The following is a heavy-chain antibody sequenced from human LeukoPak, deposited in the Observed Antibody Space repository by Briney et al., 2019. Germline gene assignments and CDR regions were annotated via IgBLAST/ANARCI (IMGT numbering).Heavy chain of an antibody. CDR1: GFTFSSYG. CDR2: IWYDGSNK. Sequence: GGSLRLSCAASGFTFSSYGMHWVRQAPGKGLEWVAVIWYDGSNKYYADSVKGRFTISRDNSKNTLYLQMNSLRAEDTAVYYCARDVDTAMVGIWGQGTMVTVSS. J-gene: IGHJ3*02. CDR3: ARDVDTAMVGI. V-gene: IGHV3-33*01. D-gene: IGHD5-18*01.